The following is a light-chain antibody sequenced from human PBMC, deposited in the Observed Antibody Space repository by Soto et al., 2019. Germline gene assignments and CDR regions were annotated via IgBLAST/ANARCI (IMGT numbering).Light chain of an antibody. J-gene: IGLJ1*01. CDR1: SSDVGGYNY. Sequence: QSALTQPASVSGSPGQSVTISCTGTSSDVGGYNYVSWYQQHPGKAPKLLIYDVSNRPSGVSNRFSGSKSGNTASLTISGRQPEDEADYYCSSYTSSSTPLYVFGTGTKLTVL. V-gene: IGLV2-14*01. CDR2: DVS. CDR3: SSYTSSSTPLYV.